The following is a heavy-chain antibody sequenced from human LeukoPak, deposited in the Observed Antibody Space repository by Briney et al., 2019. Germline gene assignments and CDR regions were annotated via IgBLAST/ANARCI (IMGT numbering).Heavy chain of an antibody. CDR3: ARENFYYYDSSGYWYFDY. CDR2: IYTSGST. CDR1: GGSISSYY. D-gene: IGHD3-22*01. J-gene: IGHJ4*02. Sequence: SETLSLTCTVSGGSISSYYWSWIRQPAGKGLEWIGRIYTSGSTNYSPSLKSRVTMSVDTSKNQFSLKLSSVTAADTAVYYCARENFYYYDSSGYWYFDYWGQGTLVTVSS. V-gene: IGHV4-4*07.